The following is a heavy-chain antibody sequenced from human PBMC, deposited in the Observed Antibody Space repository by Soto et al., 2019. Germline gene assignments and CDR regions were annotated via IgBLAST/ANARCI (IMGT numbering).Heavy chain of an antibody. CDR3: ARDLAAAAPGWFDP. D-gene: IGHD6-13*01. V-gene: IGHV3-21*01. CDR1: GFTFSSYS. CDR2: ISSSSSYI. J-gene: IGHJ5*02. Sequence: PGGSLRLSCAASGFTFSSYSMNWVRQAPGKGLEWVSSISSSSSYIYYADSVKGRFTISRDNAKNSLYLQMNSLRAEDTAVYYSARDLAAAAPGWFDPWGQGTLVTVSS.